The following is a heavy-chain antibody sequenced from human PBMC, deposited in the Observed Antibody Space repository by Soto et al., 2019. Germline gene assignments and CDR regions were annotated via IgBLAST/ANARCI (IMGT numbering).Heavy chain of an antibody. CDR2: IWYDGSNK. CDR1: GFTFSSYG. J-gene: IGHJ4*02. D-gene: IGHD4-4*01. Sequence: QVQLVESGGGVVQPGRSLRLSCAASGFTFSSYGMHWVRQAPGKGLECVAVIWYDGSNKYYADSVKGRFTISRDNSKNTLYLQMNSLRAEDTAVYYCARGTTVTTLWGQGTLVTVSS. V-gene: IGHV3-33*01. CDR3: ARGTTVTTL.